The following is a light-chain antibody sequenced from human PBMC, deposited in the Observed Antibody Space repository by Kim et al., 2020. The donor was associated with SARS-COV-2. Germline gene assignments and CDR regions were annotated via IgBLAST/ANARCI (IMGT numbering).Light chain of an antibody. CDR3: QTWDSGFWV. CDR2: VNRDGSH. V-gene: IGLV4-69*01. Sequence: SVKPTCTLSTGHTNSAIAWRRQQPEKGPRYLMKVNRDGSHTEDVGIPYRFSGSSSGAERYLTISSLQSEDETDYYCQTWDSGFWVFGGGTQLTVL. CDR1: TGHTNSA. J-gene: IGLJ3*02.